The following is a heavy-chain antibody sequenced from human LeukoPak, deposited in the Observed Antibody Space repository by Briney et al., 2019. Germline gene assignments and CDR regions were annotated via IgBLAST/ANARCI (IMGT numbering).Heavy chain of an antibody. CDR1: GVTFSSNA. D-gene: IGHD1-26*01. Sequence: GGSLRLSCAASGVTFSSNAMHWGRQAPGKGAEWGAIISYEGSKKYYADSVQGRFTISRDKSKNTLYLQMNSLRAEDTAVYYCARDPGGSWVYYYYYYMDVWGKGTTVTVSS. CDR2: ISYEGSKK. J-gene: IGHJ6*03. CDR3: ARDPGGSWVYYYYYYMDV. V-gene: IGHV3-30*04.